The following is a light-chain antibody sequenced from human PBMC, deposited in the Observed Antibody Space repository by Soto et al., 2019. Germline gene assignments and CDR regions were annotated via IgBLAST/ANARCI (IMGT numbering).Light chain of an antibody. CDR1: SSDVGGYNY. CDR2: DVS. Sequence: QSALTQPASVSGSPGQSITISCTGTSSDVGGYNYVSWYQQHLGKAPKLMIYDVSNRPSGVSNRFSGSKSGNTASLTISGLQAEDEADYYCSSYTSSSTLFVFGTGTKVTGL. CDR3: SSYTSSSTLFV. V-gene: IGLV2-14*01. J-gene: IGLJ1*01.